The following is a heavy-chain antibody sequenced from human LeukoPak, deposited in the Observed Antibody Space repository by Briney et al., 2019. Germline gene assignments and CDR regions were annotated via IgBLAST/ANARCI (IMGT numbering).Heavy chain of an antibody. CDR3: ARVGLPEWYFDV. Sequence: GGSLRLSCAASRFTFTTYSMNWVRQAPGKGLEWVSSISSTGSYIYYADSVKGRFTISRDNAKNSLYLQMNSLRAEDTAVYYCARVGLPEWYFDVWGRGTLVIVSS. D-gene: IGHD3-10*01. J-gene: IGHJ2*01. V-gene: IGHV3-21*04. CDR2: ISSTGSYI. CDR1: RFTFTTYS.